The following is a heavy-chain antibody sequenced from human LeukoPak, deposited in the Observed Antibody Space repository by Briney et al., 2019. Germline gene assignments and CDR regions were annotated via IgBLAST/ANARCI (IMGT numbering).Heavy chain of an antibody. Sequence: GSSVKVSCKASGGTFSSYAISWVRQAPGQGLEWMGGIIPIFGTANYAQKFQGRVTIPTDESTSTAYMELSSLRSEDTAVYYCARRTMVRGVPSYYMDVWGKGTTVAVSS. CDR1: GGTFSSYA. J-gene: IGHJ6*03. CDR3: ARRTMVRGVPSYYMDV. CDR2: IIPIFGTA. D-gene: IGHD3-10*01. V-gene: IGHV1-69*05.